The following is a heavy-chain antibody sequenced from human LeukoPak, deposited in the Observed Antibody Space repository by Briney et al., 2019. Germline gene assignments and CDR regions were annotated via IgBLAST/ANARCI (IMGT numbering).Heavy chain of an antibody. D-gene: IGHD4-17*01. V-gene: IGHV4-39*01. Sequence: SQTLSLTCTVSGGSISSSSYYWGWIRQPPGKGLEWIGSIYYSGSTYYNPSLKSRVTISVDTSKNQFSLKLSSVTAADTAVYYCAGATVTDYGPFYYYYGMDVWGQGTTVTVSS. CDR2: IYYSGST. CDR1: GGSISSSSYY. CDR3: AGATVTDYGPFYYYYGMDV. J-gene: IGHJ6*02.